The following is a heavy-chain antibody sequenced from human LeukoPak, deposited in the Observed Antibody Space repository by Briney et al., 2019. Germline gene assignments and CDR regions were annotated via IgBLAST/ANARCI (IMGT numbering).Heavy chain of an antibody. CDR3: ARNVLRYFDWSLD. J-gene: IGHJ4*02. CDR2: IYYSGST. Sequence: SETLSLTCTVSGGSISSSSYYWGWIRQPPGKGLEWIGSIYYSGSTYYNPSLKSRVTISVDTSKNQFSLKLSSVTAADTAVYYCARNVLRYFDWSLDWGQGTLVTVSS. CDR1: GGSISSSSYY. V-gene: IGHV4-39*01. D-gene: IGHD3-9*01.